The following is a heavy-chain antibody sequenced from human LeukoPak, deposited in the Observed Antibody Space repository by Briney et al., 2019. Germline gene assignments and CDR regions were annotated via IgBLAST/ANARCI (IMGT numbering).Heavy chain of an antibody. J-gene: IGHJ6*02. CDR3: AKDLRQWLAPVWYHYYGMDV. CDR1: GFTFSSYA. CDR2: ISGSGGST. D-gene: IGHD6-19*01. Sequence: GGSLRLSCAASGFTFSSYAMSWVRQAPGKGLEWVSAISGSGGSTYYADSVKGRFTISRDNSKNTLYLQMNSLRAEDTAVYYCAKDLRQWLAPVWYHYYGMDVWGQGTTVTVSS. V-gene: IGHV3-23*01.